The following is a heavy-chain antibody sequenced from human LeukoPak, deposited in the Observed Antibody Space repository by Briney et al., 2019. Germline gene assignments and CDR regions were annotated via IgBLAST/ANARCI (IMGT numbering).Heavy chain of an antibody. J-gene: IGHJ4*02. CDR3: ARDGAMVRGIIMTD. CDR2: INQDGSEK. CDR1: GFTFRNYW. D-gene: IGHD3-10*01. Sequence: TGGSLRLTCAASGFTFRNYWMTWVRQAPGKGLEWVANINQDGSEKFYVDSVKGRVTISRDNAKNSPYLLMNSLRAEDTALYYCARDGAMVRGIIMTDWGQGTLVTVSS. V-gene: IGHV3-7*05.